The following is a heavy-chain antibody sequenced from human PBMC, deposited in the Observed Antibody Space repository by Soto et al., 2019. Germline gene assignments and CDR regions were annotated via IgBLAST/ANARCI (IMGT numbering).Heavy chain of an antibody. CDR3: ARGPRADSAYANFDH. Sequence: QVQLQESGPGLVKSSETLSLTCTVSGGSISSYYWSWIRQPPGKGLEWIGYIYYSGSTNYNPSLKSRVTISADTSKNQFSLKVNSVTAADTAVYYCARGPRADSAYANFDHWGQGTLVTVSS. CDR2: IYYSGST. J-gene: IGHJ4*02. CDR1: GGSISSYY. D-gene: IGHD5-12*01. V-gene: IGHV4-59*01.